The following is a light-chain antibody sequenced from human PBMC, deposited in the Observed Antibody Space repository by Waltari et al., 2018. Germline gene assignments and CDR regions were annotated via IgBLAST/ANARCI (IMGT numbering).Light chain of an antibody. CDR1: NSDVGHYNL. J-gene: IGLJ2*01. Sequence: QSALTQPASVSGSPGLSITIPCPGSNSDVGHYNLVSWYQQHPGKAPKLLLYEVNQRPSGVSSRFSGSKSGITASLTISGLQAEDEADFYCCSYAGSTTWLFGGGTRLTVL. CDR3: CSYAGSTTWL. CDR2: EVN. V-gene: IGLV2-23*02.